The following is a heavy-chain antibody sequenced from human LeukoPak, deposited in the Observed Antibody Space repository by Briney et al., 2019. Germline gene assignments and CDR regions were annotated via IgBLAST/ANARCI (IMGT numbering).Heavy chain of an antibody. J-gene: IGHJ6*02. CDR1: GGSISSYY. CDR3: ARVRRRYQHLDYYGMDV. CDR2: IHYSGST. Sequence: PSETLSLTCTVSGGSISSYYWSWVRQPPGKGLEWIGYIHYSGSTKYNPSLKSRVTISVDTSKNSFSLRLSSVTAADTAVYYCARVRRRYQHLDYYGMDVWGQGTTVTVSS. D-gene: IGHD6-13*01. V-gene: IGHV4-59*01.